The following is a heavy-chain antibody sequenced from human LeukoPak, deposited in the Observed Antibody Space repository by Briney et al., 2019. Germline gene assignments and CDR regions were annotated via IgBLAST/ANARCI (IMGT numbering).Heavy chain of an antibody. V-gene: IGHV3-23*01. D-gene: IGHD6-19*01. CDR3: ARREVAGPFDY. CDR1: GFTFSSYA. Sequence: GGSLRLSCAASGFTFSSYAMSWVRQAPGKGLEWVSAISGSGGSTYYADSVKGRFTISRDNSKNTLYLQMSSLRAEDTALYYCARREVAGPFDYWGQGTLVTVSS. J-gene: IGHJ4*02. CDR2: ISGSGGST.